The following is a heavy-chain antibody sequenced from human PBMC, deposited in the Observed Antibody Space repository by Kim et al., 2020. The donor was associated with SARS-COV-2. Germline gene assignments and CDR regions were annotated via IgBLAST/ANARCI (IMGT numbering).Heavy chain of an antibody. CDR3: ARETSTAYFDY. V-gene: IGHV3-21*01. J-gene: IGHJ4*02. D-gene: IGHD4-17*01. Sequence: SHTYYNESGKGRFIISRDNAKNSVFLQMDSLRGEDTTVYYCARETSTAYFDYWGQGTLVTVSS. CDR2: SHT.